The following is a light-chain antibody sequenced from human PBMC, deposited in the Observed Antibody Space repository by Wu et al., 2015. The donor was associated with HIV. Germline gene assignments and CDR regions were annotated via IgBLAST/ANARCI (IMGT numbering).Light chain of an antibody. CDR3: QQRHIWPVT. CDR1: QSVNTN. J-gene: IGKJ5*01. V-gene: IGKV3-11*01. CDR2: DAS. Sequence: DIVMTQSPGTLSVSPGERATLSCRASQSVNTNLAWYLQRPGQAPRLLIYDASTRATGIPARFSGSGSGTDFTLTINSLEPEDFGVYYCQQRHIWPVTFGPGTRLEIK.